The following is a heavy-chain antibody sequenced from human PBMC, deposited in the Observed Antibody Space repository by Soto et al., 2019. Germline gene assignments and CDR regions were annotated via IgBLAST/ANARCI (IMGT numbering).Heavy chain of an antibody. J-gene: IGHJ4*02. CDR2: IYSGGST. D-gene: IGHD3-16*01. CDR3: AIDPWAADS. CDR1: GFTVSTKY. Sequence: GGSLRLSCAASGFTVSTKYMSWVRQAPGKGLEWVSVIYSGGSTFYADSARGRFTISRDNSKNTVNLQMNSLRAEDTAVYYCAIDPWAADSWGKGTRVTVSS. V-gene: IGHV3-66*01.